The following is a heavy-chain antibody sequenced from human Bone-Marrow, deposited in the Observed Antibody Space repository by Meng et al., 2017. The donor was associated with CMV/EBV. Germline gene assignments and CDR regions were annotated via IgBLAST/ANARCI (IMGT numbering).Heavy chain of an antibody. V-gene: IGHV3-30*02. CDR1: GFTFSSYS. D-gene: IGHD1/OR15-1a*01. Sequence: GGSLRLSCAASGFTFSSYSMNWVRQAPGKGLEWVAFIRYDGSNKYYADSVKGRFTISRDNSKNTLYLQMNSLRAEDTAVYYCAKEAPYNWNTFDIWGQGTMVTVSS. CDR3: AKEAPYNWNTFDI. J-gene: IGHJ3*02. CDR2: IRYDGSNK.